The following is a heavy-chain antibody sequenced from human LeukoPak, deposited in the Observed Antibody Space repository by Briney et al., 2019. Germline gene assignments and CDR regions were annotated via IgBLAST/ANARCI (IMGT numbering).Heavy chain of an antibody. CDR3: ARGDQVGATDY. Sequence: PETLSLTCTVSGGSISSYYWSWIRQPPGKGLEWIGYIYYSGSTNYNPSLKSRVTISVDTSKNQFSLKLSSVTAADTAVYYCARGDQVGATDYWGQGTLVTVSS. V-gene: IGHV4-59*01. CDR1: GGSISSYY. D-gene: IGHD1-26*01. CDR2: IYYSGST. J-gene: IGHJ4*02.